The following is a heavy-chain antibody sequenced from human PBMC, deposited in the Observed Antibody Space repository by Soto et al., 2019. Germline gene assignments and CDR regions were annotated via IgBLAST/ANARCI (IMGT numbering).Heavy chain of an antibody. CDR2: INPNSGGT. D-gene: IGHD2-21*01. CDR3: ARGGVDGNWFDP. Sequence: APGQGLEWMGWINPNSGGTNYAQKFQGWVTMTRDTSISTAYMELSRLRSDDTAVYYCARGGVDGNWFDPWGQGTLVTVSS. J-gene: IGHJ5*02. V-gene: IGHV1-2*04.